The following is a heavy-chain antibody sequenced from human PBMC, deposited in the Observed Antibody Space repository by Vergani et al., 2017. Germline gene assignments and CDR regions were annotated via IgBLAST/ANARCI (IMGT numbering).Heavy chain of an antibody. CDR3: ARDRGYSTGWYSAFDI. V-gene: IGHV4-59*01. CDR2: IYKSGSS. D-gene: IGHD6-19*01. Sequence: QVQLQESGPGLVKSSETLSLTCTVSGGSISDYYWNWLRQPPGEGLEWIGYIYKSGSSTSNPSLKGRVTISADTSKTQFSLKPTSVTAADTALYYCARDRGYSTGWYSAFDIWGQGTMVTVSS. CDR1: GGSISDYY. J-gene: IGHJ3*02.